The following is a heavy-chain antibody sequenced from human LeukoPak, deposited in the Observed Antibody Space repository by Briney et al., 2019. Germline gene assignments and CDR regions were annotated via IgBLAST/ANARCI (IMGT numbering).Heavy chain of an antibody. CDR2: IRSKAYGGTT. Sequence: GGSLRLSCTASGFTFGDYAMSWVRQAPGKGLEWVGFIRSKAYGGTTEYAASVKGRFTISRDDSKSIAYLQMNSLKTEDTAAYYCTRDRVVDFDSPGDYWGQGTLVTVSS. J-gene: IGHJ4*02. D-gene: IGHD3-9*01. CDR1: GFTFGDYA. V-gene: IGHV3-49*04. CDR3: TRDRVVDFDSPGDY.